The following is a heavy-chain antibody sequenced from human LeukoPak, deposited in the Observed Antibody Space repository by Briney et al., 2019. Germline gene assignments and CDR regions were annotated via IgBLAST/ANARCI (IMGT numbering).Heavy chain of an antibody. CDR3: ARWWSCGGDCYLLDS. J-gene: IGHJ4*02. CDR2: VLYSGST. Sequence: SETLSLTCTVSGGSISGYYWSWIRQPPAKGLEWIGHVLYSGSTTYDPSLKGRVTISVDTSKNQFSLELSSVTAADTAVYYCARWWSCGGDCYLLDSWGQGTLVTVSS. CDR1: GGSISGYY. V-gene: IGHV4-59*01. D-gene: IGHD2-21*02.